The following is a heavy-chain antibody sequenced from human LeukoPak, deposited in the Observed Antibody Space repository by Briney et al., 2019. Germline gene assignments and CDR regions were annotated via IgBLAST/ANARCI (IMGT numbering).Heavy chain of an antibody. CDR1: GGSISSYY. V-gene: IGHV4-59*01. CDR2: IYYSGST. D-gene: IGHD6-13*01. Sequence: SETLSLTCTVSGGSISSYYWSWIRQPPGKGLEWIGYIYYSGSTNYNPSLKSRVTISVDTSKNQFSLKLSSVTAADTAVYYCARLRYSSSWCRSGWYFDLWGRGTLVTVSS. J-gene: IGHJ2*01. CDR3: ARLRYSSSWCRSGWYFDL.